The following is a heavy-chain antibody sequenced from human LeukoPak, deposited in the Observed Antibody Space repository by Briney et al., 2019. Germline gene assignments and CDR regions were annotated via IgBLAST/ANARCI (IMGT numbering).Heavy chain of an antibody. CDR3: ARFYGEAFDI. V-gene: IGHV3-53*01. J-gene: IGHJ3*02. Sequence: PGGSLRLSCAASGFTFSSYAMHWVRQAPGKGLEWVSVIYSDGSTYYADSVKGRFTISRDNSKNTLYLQMNSLRAEDTAVYYCARFYGEAFDIWGQGTMVTVSS. CDR1: GFTFSSYA. CDR2: IYSDGST. D-gene: IGHD3-10*01.